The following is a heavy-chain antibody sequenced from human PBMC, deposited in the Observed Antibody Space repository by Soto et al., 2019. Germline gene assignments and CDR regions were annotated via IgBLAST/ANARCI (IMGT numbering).Heavy chain of an antibody. CDR3: ARAGYYDFWGGPPDPRGWFDP. D-gene: IGHD3-3*01. CDR2: IYYSGST. CDR1: GGPLSSDSYY. J-gene: IGHJ5*02. Sequence: SETLSLTCIVPGGPLSSDSYYWSWIRQRPGKGLEWIGYIYYSGSTYYNPSLKSRVTISVDTSKNQFSLKLSSVTAADTAVYYCARAGYYDFWGGPPDPRGWFDPWGQGTLDT. V-gene: IGHV4-31*03.